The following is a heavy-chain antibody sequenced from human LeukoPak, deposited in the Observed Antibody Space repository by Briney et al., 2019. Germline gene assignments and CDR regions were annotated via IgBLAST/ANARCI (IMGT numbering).Heavy chain of an antibody. J-gene: IGHJ5*02. Sequence: GGSLRLSCTASGFTFSNAWMSWVRQAPGKGLEWVGRIKSKTDGGTTDYAAPVKGRFTISRDDSKNTLYLQMNSLKTEDTAVYYCTTDIRFLEWYASNWFDPWGQGTLVTVSS. CDR3: TTDIRFLEWYASNWFDP. CDR1: GFTFSNAW. D-gene: IGHD3-3*01. V-gene: IGHV3-15*01. CDR2: IKSKTDGGTT.